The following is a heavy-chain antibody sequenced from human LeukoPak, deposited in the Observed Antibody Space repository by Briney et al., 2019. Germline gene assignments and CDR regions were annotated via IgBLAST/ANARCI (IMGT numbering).Heavy chain of an antibody. D-gene: IGHD6-6*01. CDR2: ISSNGATT. V-gene: IGHV3-64*04. Sequence: GGSLRLSCSASGFTFNRFYLHWVRQAPGKGLEFVSHISSNGATTYYADSVKGRFTISRDNSENTLYLQMDSLRAEDTAVYYCAKLRVLSSSSENNWFDSWGQGTLVTVYS. CDR3: AKLRVLSSSSENNWFDS. J-gene: IGHJ5*01. CDR1: GFTFNRFY.